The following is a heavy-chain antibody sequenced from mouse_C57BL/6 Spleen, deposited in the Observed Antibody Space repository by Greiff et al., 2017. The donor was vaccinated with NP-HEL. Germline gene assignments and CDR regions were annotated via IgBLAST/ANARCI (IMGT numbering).Heavy chain of an antibody. Sequence: DVKLVESGGGLVQPGGSLKLSCAASGFTFSDYYMYWVRQTPEKRLEWVAYISNGGGSTYYPDTVKGRFTISRDNAKNTLYLQMSRLKSEDTAMYYCASGLAYWGQGTLVTVSA. CDR1: GFTFSDYY. V-gene: IGHV5-12*01. J-gene: IGHJ3*01. CDR2: ISNGGGST. CDR3: ASGLAY.